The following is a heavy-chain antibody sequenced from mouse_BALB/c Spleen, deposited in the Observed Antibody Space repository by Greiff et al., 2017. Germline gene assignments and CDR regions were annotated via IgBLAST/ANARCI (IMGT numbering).Heavy chain of an antibody. V-gene: IGHV5-9*03. D-gene: IGHD1-1*01. CDR2: ISSGGGNT. CDR1: GFTFSSYT. J-gene: IGHJ1*01. CDR3: ARLGYGSSYGWYFDV. Sequence: ESGGGLVKPGGSLKLSCAASGFTFSSYTMSWVRQTPEKRLEWVATISSGGGNTYYPDSVKGRFTISRDNAKNNLYLQMSSLRSEDTALYYCARLGYGSSYGWYFDVWGAGTTVTVSS.